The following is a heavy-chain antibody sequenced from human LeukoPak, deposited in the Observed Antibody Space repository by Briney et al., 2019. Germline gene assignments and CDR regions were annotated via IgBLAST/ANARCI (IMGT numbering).Heavy chain of an antibody. CDR2: INYIGSA. CDR1: GGSINSNDYY. Sequence: PSQTLPLTCTVSGGSINSNDYYWSWIRQPPGKGLEWIGYINYIGSAYYKPSLQSRVTISLDTSKNQFSLKVNSVTAADTAVYYCARAPRGSSGYDYDYWGQGTLVTVSS. V-gene: IGHV4-30-4*01. J-gene: IGHJ4*02. CDR3: ARAPRGSSGYDYDY. D-gene: IGHD5-12*01.